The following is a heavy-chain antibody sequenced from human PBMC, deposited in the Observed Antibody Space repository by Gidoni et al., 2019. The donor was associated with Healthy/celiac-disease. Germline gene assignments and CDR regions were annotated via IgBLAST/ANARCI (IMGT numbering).Heavy chain of an antibody. CDR1: GGPFSSYA. D-gene: IGHD1-26*01. CDR2: IIPIFGTA. V-gene: IGHV1-69*01. CDR3: ASYSGGDAFDI. J-gene: IGHJ3*02. Sequence: QVQLVQSGAEVQTPGSSVKVSCKASGGPFSSYAISWVRQAPGPGLEWMGGIIPIFGTANYAQKFQGRVTITADESTSTAYMELSSLRSEDTAVYYCASYSGGDAFDIWGQGTMVTVSS.